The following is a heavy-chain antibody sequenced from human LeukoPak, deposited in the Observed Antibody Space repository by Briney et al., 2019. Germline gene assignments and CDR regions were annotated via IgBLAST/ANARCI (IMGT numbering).Heavy chain of an antibody. CDR3: ARRGEDYYDSSGSNWFDP. D-gene: IGHD3-22*01. CDR2: INWNGGST. J-gene: IGHJ5*02. V-gene: IGHV3-20*04. CDR1: GFTFDDYG. Sequence: PGGSLRLSCAASGFTFDDYGMSWVRQAPGKGLEWVSGINWNGGSTGYADSVKGRFTISRDHAKNSLYLQMNSLRAEDTALYYCARRGEDYYDSSGSNWFDPWGQGTLVTVSS.